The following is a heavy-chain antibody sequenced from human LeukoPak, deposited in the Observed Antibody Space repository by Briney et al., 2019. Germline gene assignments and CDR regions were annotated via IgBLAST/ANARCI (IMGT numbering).Heavy chain of an antibody. V-gene: IGHV4-59*01. D-gene: IGHD2/OR15-2a*01. J-gene: IGHJ4*02. Sequence: SETLSLTCTVSGGSISSYYWSWIRQPPGKGLEWIGYIYCSGSTNYNPSLKSRVTISVDTSKNQFSLKLSSVTAADTAVYYCARDSMGVFPVWGQGTLVTVSS. CDR2: IYCSGST. CDR3: ARDSMGVFPV. CDR1: GGSISSYY.